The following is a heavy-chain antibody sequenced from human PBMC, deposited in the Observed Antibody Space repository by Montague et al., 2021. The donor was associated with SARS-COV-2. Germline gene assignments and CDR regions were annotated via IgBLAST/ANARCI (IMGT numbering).Heavy chain of an antibody. CDR3: ARMVAVTTSFDY. CDR1: GFSLSTSGMC. V-gene: IGHV2-70*11. CDR2: SDWDDEK. Sequence: PALVKPTQTLTLTCTFSGFSLSTSGMCVSWIRQPPGKALEWLARSDWDDEKYYSTSLKTRLTISKDTSKNQVVLTMTNVDPVDTATYYCARMVAVTTSFDYWGQGTLVTVSS. D-gene: IGHD4-17*01. J-gene: IGHJ4*02.